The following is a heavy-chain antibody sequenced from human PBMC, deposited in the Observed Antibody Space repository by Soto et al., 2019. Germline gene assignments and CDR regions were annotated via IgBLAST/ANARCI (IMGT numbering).Heavy chain of an antibody. CDR3: ARHRIFDILTGNADD. CDR1: GYSFTSYW. D-gene: IGHD3-9*01. J-gene: IGHJ4*02. Sequence: PGESLKISCKGSGYSFTSYWIGWVRQMPGKGLEWMGIIYPGDSDTRYSPSFQGQVTISADKSISTAYLQWSSLKASDTAMYYYARHRIFDILTGNADDRGQRTLVTVSS. V-gene: IGHV5-51*01. CDR2: IYPGDSDT.